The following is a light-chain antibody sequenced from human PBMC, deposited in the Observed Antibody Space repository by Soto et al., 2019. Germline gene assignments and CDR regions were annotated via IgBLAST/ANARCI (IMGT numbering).Light chain of an antibody. Sequence: EIVMTQSPATLAVSPGDTVTLSCRASQSLGGNLAWYQQKPGQAPRLFIFRASSRATGVPARFSGSGSGTDFTLTVSSLEPEDFAVYYCQQRSNWPTFGQGTKVDIK. CDR2: RAS. J-gene: IGKJ1*01. CDR3: QQRSNWPT. V-gene: IGKV3-11*01. CDR1: QSLGGN.